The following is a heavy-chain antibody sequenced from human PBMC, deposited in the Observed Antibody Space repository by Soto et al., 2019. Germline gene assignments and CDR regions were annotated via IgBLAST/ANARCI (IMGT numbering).Heavy chain of an antibody. CDR3: ARWVDTAMGLDY. D-gene: IGHD5-18*01. J-gene: IGHJ4*02. Sequence: PGESLRLSCNGSGDKCISYGVGWVRQMPGKGLEWMGIIYPGDSDTRYSPSFQGQVTISADKSISTAYLQWSSLKASDTAMYYCARWVDTAMGLDYWGQGTLVTASS. CDR2: IYPGDSDT. V-gene: IGHV5-51*01. CDR1: GDKCISYG.